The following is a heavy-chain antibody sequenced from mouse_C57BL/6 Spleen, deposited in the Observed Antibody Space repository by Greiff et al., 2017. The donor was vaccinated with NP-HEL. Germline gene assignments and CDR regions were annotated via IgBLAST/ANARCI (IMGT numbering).Heavy chain of an antibody. CDR2: FYPGSGSI. D-gene: IGHD2-4*01. CDR1: GYTFTEYT. CDR3: ARREGGRLPSFYFDY. Sequence: QVQLQQSGAELVKPGASVKLSCKASGYTFTEYTIHWVKQRSGQGLEWIGWFYPGSGSIKYNEKFKDKATLTADKSSSTVYIELRRLTSEDSAVYFCARREGGRLPSFYFDYWGQGTTLTVSS. J-gene: IGHJ2*01. V-gene: IGHV1-62-2*01.